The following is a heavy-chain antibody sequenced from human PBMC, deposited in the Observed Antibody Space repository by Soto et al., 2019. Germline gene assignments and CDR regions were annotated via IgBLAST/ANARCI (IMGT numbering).Heavy chain of an antibody. CDR1: EFTFADYA. Sequence: VQMVESGGGVVHPGGSLRLSCAVSEFTFADYAVHWVRQSAGKGLEWVSFINADGSENYYADSVRGRFTTSRDNSKDSFYLQMNSLRLEDTAMYYCAKAKFYYDSSPYDSWGQGTLVTVSS. CDR3: AKAKFYYDSSPYDS. D-gene: IGHD3-22*01. J-gene: IGHJ4*02. V-gene: IGHV3-43D*03. CDR2: INADGSEN.